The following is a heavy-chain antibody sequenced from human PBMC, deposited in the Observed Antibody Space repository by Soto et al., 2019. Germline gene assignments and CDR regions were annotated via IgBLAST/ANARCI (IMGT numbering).Heavy chain of an antibody. CDR3: ARIQAAAAGTSTYYYYGMDV. Sequence: GSGPTLVNPTQTLTLTCTFSGFSLSTSGMCVSWIRQPPGKALEWLALIDWDDDKYYSTSLKTRLTISKDTSKNQVVLTMTNMDPVDTATYYCARIQAAAAGTSTYYYYGMDVWGQGTTVTVSS. V-gene: IGHV2-70*01. CDR2: IDWDDDK. J-gene: IGHJ6*02. D-gene: IGHD6-13*01. CDR1: GFSLSTSGMC.